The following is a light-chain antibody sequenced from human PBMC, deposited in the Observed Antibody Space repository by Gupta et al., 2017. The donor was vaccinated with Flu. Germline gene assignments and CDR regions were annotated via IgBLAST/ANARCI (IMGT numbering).Light chain of an antibody. J-gene: IGKJ4*01. CDR3: QHYYSLPLT. V-gene: IGKV1-33*01. CDR2: DAS. CDR1: QDISNY. Sequence: PSSLSASVGDRVTITCQASQDISNYVNWYQQKPGKAPRLLIYDASNLEIGVPARFSGSRSGTDFTFTITSLQPEDIATYYCQHYYSLPLTFAGGTKVDI.